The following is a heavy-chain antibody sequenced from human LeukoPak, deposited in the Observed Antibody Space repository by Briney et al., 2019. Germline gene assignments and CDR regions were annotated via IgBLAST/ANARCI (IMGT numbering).Heavy chain of an antibody. Sequence: PGGSLRLSCAASGFTFSDHYMDWVRQAPGKGLEWVGRTRNKANSYTTEYAASVKGRFTIPRDDSKNSLYLQMNSLKTEDTAVYYCARGGIVVVPAAMDYYYYYGMDVWGKGTTVTVSS. CDR1: GFTFSDHY. D-gene: IGHD2-2*01. CDR3: ARGGIVVVPAAMDYYYYYGMDV. J-gene: IGHJ6*04. CDR2: TRNKANSYTT. V-gene: IGHV3-72*01.